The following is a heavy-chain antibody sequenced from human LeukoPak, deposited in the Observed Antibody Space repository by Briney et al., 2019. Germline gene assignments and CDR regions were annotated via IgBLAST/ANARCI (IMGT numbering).Heavy chain of an antibody. CDR3: ARVLYGDSLSTFDY. D-gene: IGHD4-17*01. Sequence: GGSLRLSCAASGFTFSSYAMHWVRQAPGKGLEWVAVISYDGSNKYYADSVKGRFTTSRDNSKNTLYLQMNSLRAEDTAVYYCARVLYGDSLSTFDYWGQGTLVTVSS. CDR2: ISYDGSNK. J-gene: IGHJ4*02. V-gene: IGHV3-30*04. CDR1: GFTFSSYA.